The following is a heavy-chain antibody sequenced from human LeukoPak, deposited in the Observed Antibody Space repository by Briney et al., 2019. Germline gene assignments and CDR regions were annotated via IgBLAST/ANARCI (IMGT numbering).Heavy chain of an antibody. CDR2: IFYSGST. CDR3: ASNWGGDEYYFDY. V-gene: IGHV4-59*04. D-gene: IGHD7-27*01. J-gene: IGHJ4*02. Sequence: SESLSLTCTVSGGSISSYYWSWIRQPPGKGLEWIASIFYSGSTDYNPSLKHRVTISLDTSKNQFSLRMSSVTVADTAVYYYASNWGGDEYYFDYGGQGSLVTVSS. CDR1: GGSISSYY.